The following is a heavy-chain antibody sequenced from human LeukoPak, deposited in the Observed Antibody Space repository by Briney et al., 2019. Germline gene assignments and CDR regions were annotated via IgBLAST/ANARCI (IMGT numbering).Heavy chain of an antibody. CDR2: IYYSGST. D-gene: IGHD3-10*01. CDR3: ARHSAPTMVRGVNYYYYYMDV. Sequence: SETLSLTCTVSGGSIGSYYWSWIRQPPGKGLEWIGYIYYSGSTNYNPSLKSRVTISVDTSKNQFSLKLSSVTAADTAVYYCARHSAPTMVRGVNYYYYYMDVWGKGTTVTVSS. CDR1: GGSIGSYY. V-gene: IGHV4-59*08. J-gene: IGHJ6*03.